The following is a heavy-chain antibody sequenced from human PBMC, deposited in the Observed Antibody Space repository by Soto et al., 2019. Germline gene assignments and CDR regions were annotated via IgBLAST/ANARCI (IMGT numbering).Heavy chain of an antibody. Sequence: PGVSLRLSCAASGFTFSTYAMSWVRQAPGKGLEWVSAISGSGSNTYYADSVKGRFTISRDDSKSTLYLQMNSLRAEDTAVYYCARDPSHSYYTLFYYFDYWGQGTLVTVS. CDR1: GFTFSTYA. D-gene: IGHD1-26*01. CDR3: ARDPSHSYYTLFYYFDY. J-gene: IGHJ4*02. V-gene: IGHV3-23*01. CDR2: ISGSGSNT.